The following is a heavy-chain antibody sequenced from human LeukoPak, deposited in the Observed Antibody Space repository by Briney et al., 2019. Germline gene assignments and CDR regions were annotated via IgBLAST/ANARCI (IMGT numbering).Heavy chain of an antibody. J-gene: IGHJ2*01. Sequence: GGSLRLSCAASGFTFSSYSMNWVRQAPGKGLEWVSYISSSSSTIYYADSVKGRFTISRDNAKNSLYLQMNSLRAEDTAVYYCARDGGFDLWGRGTLVTVSS. V-gene: IGHV3-48*04. D-gene: IGHD2-15*01. CDR3: ARDGGFDL. CDR2: ISSSSSTI. CDR1: GFTFSSYS.